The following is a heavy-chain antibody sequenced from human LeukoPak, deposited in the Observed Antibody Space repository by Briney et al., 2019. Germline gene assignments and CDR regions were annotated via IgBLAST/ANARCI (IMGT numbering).Heavy chain of an antibody. Sequence: ASVKVSCKASGYSFTNYAIQWVRQAPGQRREWMGWINAGNGKTKYSQNFQRRVTITRDTSASTAYMELSGLRSEDTAVYYCARAIWTSTVTNFYFDYWGQGALVTVSS. D-gene: IGHD4-17*01. CDR3: ARAIWTSTVTNFYFDY. CDR2: INAGNGKT. J-gene: IGHJ4*02. CDR1: GYSFTNYA. V-gene: IGHV1-3*01.